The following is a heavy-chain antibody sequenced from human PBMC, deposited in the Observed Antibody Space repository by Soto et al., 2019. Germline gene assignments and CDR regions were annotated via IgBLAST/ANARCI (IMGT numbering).Heavy chain of an antibody. D-gene: IGHD1-26*01. Sequence: GGSLRLSCAASRFIFDRFGMRYVRQAPGKGLEWISSISGSGFKKYYADSVKGRFTISRDNSKSTVYLELNNLSAEDTAVYHCAKNQGVELVPLATVDWFDPWGQGSVVIVSS. CDR1: RFIFDRFG. CDR2: ISGSGFKK. CDR3: AKNQGVELVPLATVDWFDP. V-gene: IGHV3-23*01. J-gene: IGHJ5*02.